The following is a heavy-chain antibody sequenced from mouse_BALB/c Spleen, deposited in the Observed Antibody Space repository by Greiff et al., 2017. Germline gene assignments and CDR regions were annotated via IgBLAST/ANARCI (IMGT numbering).Heavy chain of an antibody. Sequence: VQLQQSGPELMKPGASVRISCKASGYTFTSYYIHWVKQRPGQGLEWIGWIYPGNVNTKYNEKFKGKATLTADKSSSTAYMQLSSLTSEDSAVYFCARSTARDYAMDYWGQGTSVTVSS. D-gene: IGHD1-2*01. CDR3: ARSTARDYAMDY. CDR2: IYPGNVNT. J-gene: IGHJ4*01. CDR1: GYTFTSYY. V-gene: IGHV1S56*01.